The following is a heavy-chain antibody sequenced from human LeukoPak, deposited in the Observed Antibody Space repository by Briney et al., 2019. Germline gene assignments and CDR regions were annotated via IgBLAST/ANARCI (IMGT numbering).Heavy chain of an antibody. D-gene: IGHD3-22*01. Sequence: SETLSLTCTVSGGSISNYYWSWIRQPPRKGLEWIGYIHSSGNTNYKPSPKSRVTMSVDTSKNQFSLKLTSVTGADTAVYYCARGYYDSSGYSNPFDPWGQGTLVTVSS. J-gene: IGHJ5*02. CDR1: GGSISNYY. CDR3: ARGYYDSSGYSNPFDP. V-gene: IGHV4-59*01. CDR2: IHSSGNT.